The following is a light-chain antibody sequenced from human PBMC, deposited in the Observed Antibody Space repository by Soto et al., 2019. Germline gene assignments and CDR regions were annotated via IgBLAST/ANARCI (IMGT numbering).Light chain of an antibody. CDR3: QQYNKWPRT. CDR1: QSVSSN. CDR2: GSS. J-gene: IGKJ1*01. Sequence: EIVMTQSPATLSVSPGERATLSCRASQSVSSNLAWYQQKPGQAPRLLIYGSSTRATGIQARFSGSGSGTEFTVTISSLQSEDFVVYYCQQYNKWPRTFGQGTKVEI. V-gene: IGKV3-15*01.